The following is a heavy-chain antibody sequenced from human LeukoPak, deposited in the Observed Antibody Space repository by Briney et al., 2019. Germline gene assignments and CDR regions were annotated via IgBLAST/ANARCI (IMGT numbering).Heavy chain of an antibody. CDR3: AKGTERYREVSSFDS. J-gene: IGHJ4*02. CDR2: ISGRGDGT. D-gene: IGHD3-10*01. Sequence: GGSLRLSCAASRFTFSNYGMHWVRQAPGKGLEWVSAISGRGDGTYYADFVKGRSTISRDNSKNTLFLQMNSLRVEDTATYYCAKGTERYREVSSFDSWGRGTLVAVSS. CDR1: RFTFSNYG. V-gene: IGHV3-23*01.